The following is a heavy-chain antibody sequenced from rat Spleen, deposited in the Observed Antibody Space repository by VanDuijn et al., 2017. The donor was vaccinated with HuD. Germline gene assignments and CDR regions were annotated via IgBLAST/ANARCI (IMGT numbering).Heavy chain of an antibody. V-gene: IGHV5-25*01. Sequence: EVQLVESGGGLVQPGGSLKFSCAASGFTFSNSDMAWVRQAPTKGLEWVASISTGGGNTYYRDSVKGRFTISRDNAKSTLYLQMDSLRSEDTATYYCARLYYYSGDYWGQGVMVTVAS. D-gene: IGHD1-1*01. CDR2: ISTGGGNT. J-gene: IGHJ2*01. CDR1: GFTFSNSD. CDR3: ARLYYYSGDY.